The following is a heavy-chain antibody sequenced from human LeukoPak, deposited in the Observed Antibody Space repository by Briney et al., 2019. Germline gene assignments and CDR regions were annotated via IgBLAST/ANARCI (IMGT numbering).Heavy chain of an antibody. D-gene: IGHD3-9*01. CDR1: GYTFADYY. J-gene: IGHJ5*02. CDR3: ARVSTSGYRDWLDP. Sequence: ASVKVSCKTSGYTFADYYIHWVRQAPGQGLEWMGWTYPKSGGTNSAQKFQGRVTMTRDTSISTAYMELGRLRFDDTAVYYCARVSTSGYRDWLDPWGQGTLVTVSS. V-gene: IGHV1-2*02. CDR2: TYPKSGGT.